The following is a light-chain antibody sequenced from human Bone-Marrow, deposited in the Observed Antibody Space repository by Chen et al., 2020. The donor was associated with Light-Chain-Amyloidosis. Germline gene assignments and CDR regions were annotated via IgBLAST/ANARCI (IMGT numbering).Light chain of an antibody. J-gene: IGLJ3*02. V-gene: IGLV3-21*02. CDR3: QVWNRSSDRPV. Sequence: SYVLTQPSPVPVAPGQTATTACGGNNIGSTSVHWYQQTPGQAALLVVYDDSDRPSGSPGRLSGSNSGKTATLTISRVEAGDEADYYCQVWNRSSDRPVFGGGTKLTVL. CDR2: DDS. CDR1: NIGSTS.